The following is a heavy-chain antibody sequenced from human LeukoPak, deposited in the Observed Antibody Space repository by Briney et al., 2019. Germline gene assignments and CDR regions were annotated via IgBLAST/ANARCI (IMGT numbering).Heavy chain of an antibody. V-gene: IGHV3-21*01. J-gene: IGHJ6*02. CDR3: ARDRSVAMIVVVITGGMDV. CDR2: ISSSSSYI. Sequence: GGSLRLSCAASGFTFSSYSMNWVRQAPGKGLEWVSSISSSSSYIYYADSVKGRFTISRDNAKNSLYLQMNSLRAEDTAVYYCARDRSVAMIVVVITGGMDVWGQGTTVTVSS. CDR1: GFTFSSYS. D-gene: IGHD3-22*01.